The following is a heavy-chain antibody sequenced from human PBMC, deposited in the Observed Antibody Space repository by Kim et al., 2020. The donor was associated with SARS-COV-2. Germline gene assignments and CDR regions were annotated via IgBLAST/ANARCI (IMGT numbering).Heavy chain of an antibody. CDR1: GGSISSYY. Sequence: SETLSLTCTVSGGSISSYYWSWIRQPAGKGLEWIGRIYTSGSTNYNPSLKSRVTMSVDTSKNQFSLKLSSVTAADTAVYYCAREVSGWFGSESWFDPWGQGTLVTVSS. D-gene: IGHD3-10*01. V-gene: IGHV4-4*07. CDR3: AREVSGWFGSESWFDP. J-gene: IGHJ5*02. CDR2: IYTSGST.